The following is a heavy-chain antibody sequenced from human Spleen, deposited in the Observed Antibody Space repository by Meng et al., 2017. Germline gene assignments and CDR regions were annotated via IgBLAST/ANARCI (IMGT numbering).Heavy chain of an antibody. CDR1: GFSLKHARFG. Sequence: SGPTLVKPTETLTLTCTVSGFSLKHARFGVTWIRQPPGKALEWLAYIFSNDEKSYSTSLNNRLTISKDTSTNQVVLTMTNMDPVDTAKYFCARSAQWLVGDLYYYGVDVWGPGTTVTVSS. CDR3: ARSAQWLVGDLYYYGVDV. V-gene: IGHV2-26*01. J-gene: IGHJ6*02. CDR2: IFSNDEK. D-gene: IGHD6-19*01.